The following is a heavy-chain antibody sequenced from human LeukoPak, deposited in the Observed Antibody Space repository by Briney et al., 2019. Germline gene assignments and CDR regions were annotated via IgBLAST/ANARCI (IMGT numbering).Heavy chain of an antibody. CDR1: GGSISSYY. CDR3: ANLWFGELRHLRGAFDI. CDR2: IYYSGST. V-gene: IGHV4-59*12. D-gene: IGHD3-10*01. J-gene: IGHJ3*02. Sequence: SETLSLTCTVSGGSISSYYWSWIRQPPGKGLEWIGYIYYSGSTYYNPSLKSRVTISVDTSKNQFSLKLSSVTAADTAVYYCANLWFGELRHLRGAFDIWGQGTMVTVSS.